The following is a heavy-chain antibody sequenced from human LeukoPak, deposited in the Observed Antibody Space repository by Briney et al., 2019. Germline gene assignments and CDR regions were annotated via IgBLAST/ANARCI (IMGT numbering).Heavy chain of an antibody. CDR3: ARDPIVGASSFDY. V-gene: IGHV3-21*01. CDR1: GFTFSSYS. Sequence: PGGSLRLSCAASGFTFSSYSINWVRQAPGKGLEWVSSISSSSSYIYYADSVKGRFTVSRDNAKNSLYLQMNSLRAEDTAVYYCARDPIVGASSFDYWGQGTLVTVSS. D-gene: IGHD1-26*01. J-gene: IGHJ4*02. CDR2: ISSSSSYI.